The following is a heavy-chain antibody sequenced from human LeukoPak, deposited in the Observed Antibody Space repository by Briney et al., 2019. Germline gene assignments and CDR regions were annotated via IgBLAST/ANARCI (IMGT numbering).Heavy chain of an antibody. CDR3: ARHPSLFYCSSTSCYLNWFDP. V-gene: IGHV5-51*01. Sequence: KRGESLKIPCRGSGYSFTSYWIGWVRQLPGKGLEWMGIIYPGDSDTRYSPSFQGQVTISADKSISTAYLQWSSLKASDTAMYYCARHPSLFYCSSTSCYLNWFDPWGQGTLVTVSS. D-gene: IGHD2-2*01. CDR1: GYSFTSYW. J-gene: IGHJ5*02. CDR2: IYPGDSDT.